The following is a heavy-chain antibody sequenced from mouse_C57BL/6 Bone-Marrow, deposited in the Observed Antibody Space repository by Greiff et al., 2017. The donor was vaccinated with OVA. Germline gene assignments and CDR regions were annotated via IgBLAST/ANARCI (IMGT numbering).Heavy chain of an antibody. CDR1: GYAFTNYL. CDR2: INPGSGGT. Sequence: QVQLQQSGAELAKPGASVKVSCKASGYAFTNYLIEWVKQRPGQGLEWIGVINPGSGGTNYNEKFKGKATLTADKSSSTAYMQLSSLTSEDSAVYFCARRGDYYGSAFAYWGQGTLVTVSA. J-gene: IGHJ3*01. V-gene: IGHV1-54*01. CDR3: ARRGDYYGSAFAY. D-gene: IGHD1-1*01.